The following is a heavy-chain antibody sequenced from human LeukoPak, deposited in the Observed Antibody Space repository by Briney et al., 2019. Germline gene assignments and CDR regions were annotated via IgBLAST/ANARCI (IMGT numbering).Heavy chain of an antibody. Sequence: GGSLRLSCAVSGFTFSGFWMSWSRQAPGKGLEWVASINSDGSEGYYADVVKGRFTISRDNAKNTLYLQMNSLRAEDTAVYYCTLGTYYYDSSGYYYEYFQHWGQGTLVTVSS. V-gene: IGHV3-7*01. CDR3: TLGTYYYDSSGYYYEYFQH. D-gene: IGHD3-22*01. CDR1: GFTFSGFW. CDR2: INSDGSEG. J-gene: IGHJ1*01.